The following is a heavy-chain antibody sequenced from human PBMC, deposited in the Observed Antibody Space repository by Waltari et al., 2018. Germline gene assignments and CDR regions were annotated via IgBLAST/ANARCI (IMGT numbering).Heavy chain of an antibody. CDR3: APLPGGSGQTFDY. J-gene: IGHJ4*02. Sequence: EVQLVQSGAEVTTPGATVKISCKASGYTFIDYLMHWVQQAPGKGLEWVGRIDPEDGETVYAEKFQGRVTITADTSTDTSYLELSSLRSDDTAVYYCAPLPGGSGQTFDYWGQGTLLTVSS. D-gene: IGHD3-10*01. CDR2: IDPEDGET. CDR1: GYTFIDYL. V-gene: IGHV1-69-2*01.